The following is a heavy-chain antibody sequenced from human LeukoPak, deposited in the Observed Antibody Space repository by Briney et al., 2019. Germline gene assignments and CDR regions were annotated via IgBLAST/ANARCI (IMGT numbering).Heavy chain of an antibody. CDR3: ARLTIDAPATATGLYCSSTSCYNDY. Sequence: PGGSLRLSCAASGFTFSSYSMNWVRQAPGKGLEWVSSISSSGSYMDYSDSVKGRFTISRDNAKNSLNLQMNSLRPEDTAVYYCARLTIDAPATATGLYCSSTSCYNDYWGQGTLVTVSS. CDR2: ISSSGSYM. V-gene: IGHV3-21*06. CDR1: GFTFSSYS. J-gene: IGHJ4*02. D-gene: IGHD2-2*02.